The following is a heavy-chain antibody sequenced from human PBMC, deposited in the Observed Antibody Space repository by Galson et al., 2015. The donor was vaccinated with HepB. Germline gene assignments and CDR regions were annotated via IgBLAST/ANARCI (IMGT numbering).Heavy chain of an antibody. CDR1: GFTFSSYA. J-gene: IGHJ4*02. V-gene: IGHV3-23*01. CDR2: ISSSGGNT. D-gene: IGHD1-1*01. Sequence: SLRLSCAASGFTFSSYAMSWVRQAPGKGLEWVSVISSSGGNTYYADSVKGRFTISRDNSKNTLYLQMNSLRAEDTAVYYCAKDHWVVRTTGTWGDFDYWGQGTLVTVSS. CDR3: AKDHWVVRTTGTWGDFDY.